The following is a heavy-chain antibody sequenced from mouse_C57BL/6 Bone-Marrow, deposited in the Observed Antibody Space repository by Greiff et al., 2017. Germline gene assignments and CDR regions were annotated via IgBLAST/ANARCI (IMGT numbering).Heavy chain of an antibody. J-gene: IGHJ4*01. V-gene: IGHV1-64*01. Sequence: QLPGAELVKPGASVKLSCKASGYTFTSYWMHWVKQRPGQGLEWIGMIHPNSGSTNYNEKFKSKATLTVDKSSSTAYMQLSGLTSEDSAVYYCAGDGPYYAMDYWGQGTSVTVSS. CDR2: IHPNSGST. D-gene: IGHD2-3*01. CDR1: GYTFTSYW. CDR3: AGDGPYYAMDY.